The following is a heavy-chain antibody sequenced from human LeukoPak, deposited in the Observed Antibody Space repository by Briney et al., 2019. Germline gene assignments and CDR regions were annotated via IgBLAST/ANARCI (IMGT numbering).Heavy chain of an antibody. V-gene: IGHV1-2*02. CDR2: INPNSGGT. Sequence: ASVKVSCKASGYTFTGYYMHWVRQAPGQGLEWMGWINPNSGGTNYAQKFQGRVTMTRDTSISIAYMELSRLRSDDTAVYYCARTAPFKLGATLTFDYWGQGTLVTVSS. CDR3: ARTAPFKLGATLTFDY. D-gene: IGHD1-26*01. J-gene: IGHJ4*02. CDR1: GYTFTGYY.